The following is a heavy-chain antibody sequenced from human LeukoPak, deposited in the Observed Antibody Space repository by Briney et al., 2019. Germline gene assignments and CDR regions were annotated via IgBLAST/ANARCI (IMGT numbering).Heavy chain of an antibody. CDR1: GYTFTHSG. J-gene: IGHJ4*02. Sequence: APLRVSSTPSGYTFTHSGIARVRQAPAPRLEWMGWISAYKGDTKYAQTFQGRVTINTDTSTTTPNMEMRSLRSEEPAVSYCAKDFLPAGTAGNYFDYWGQGTLVTVSS. V-gene: IGHV1-18*01. CDR2: ISAYKGDT. D-gene: IGHD1-14*01. CDR3: AKDFLPAGTAGNYFDY.